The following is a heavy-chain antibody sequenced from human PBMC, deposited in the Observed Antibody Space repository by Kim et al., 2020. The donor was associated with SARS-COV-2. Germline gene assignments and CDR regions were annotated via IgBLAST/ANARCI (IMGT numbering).Heavy chain of an antibody. CDR1: GYTFTSYG. V-gene: IGHV1-18*01. CDR2: ISAYNGNT. J-gene: IGHJ5*02. CDR3: ARDVSGSGIYPRRFGFDP. D-gene: IGHD3-10*01. Sequence: ASVKVSCKASGYTFTSYGISWVRQAPGQGLEWMGWISAYNGNTNYAQKLQGRVTMTTDTSTSTAYMELRSLRSDDTAVYYCARDVSGSGIYPRRFGFDPWGQGTLVTVSS.